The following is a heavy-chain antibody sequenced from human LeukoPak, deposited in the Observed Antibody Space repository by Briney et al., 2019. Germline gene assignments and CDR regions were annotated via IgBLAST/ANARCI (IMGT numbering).Heavy chain of an antibody. CDR2: INAGNGNT. CDR1: GYTFTSYA. D-gene: IGHD6-19*01. CDR3: ARGSAMRGWLVPSRGWFDP. J-gene: IGHJ5*02. Sequence: ASVKVSCKASGYTFTSYAMHWVRQAPGQRLGWMGWINAGNGNTKYSQKFQGRVTITRDTSASTAYMELSSLRSEDTAVYYCARGSAMRGWLVPSRGWFDPWGQGTLVTVSS. V-gene: IGHV1-3*01.